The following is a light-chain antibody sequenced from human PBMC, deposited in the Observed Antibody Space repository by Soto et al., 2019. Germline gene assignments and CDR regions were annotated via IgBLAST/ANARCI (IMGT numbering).Light chain of an antibody. CDR3: CSYTDGSSLL. V-gene: IGLV2-23*01. Sequence: QSALTQPASVSESPGQSISISCGGGRNDIGTYNLVSRYQQHPGKAPKLIIYEGNKWPSGVSNRFSGSRSGNTASLTISGLQAEDEADYYCCSYTDGSSLLFGGGTKLTVL. CDR2: EGN. J-gene: IGLJ3*02. CDR1: RNDIGTYNL.